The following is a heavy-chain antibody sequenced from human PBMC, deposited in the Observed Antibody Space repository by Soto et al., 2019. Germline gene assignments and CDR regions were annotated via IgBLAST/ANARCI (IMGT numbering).Heavy chain of an antibody. J-gene: IGHJ4*02. V-gene: IGHV1-2*04. Sequence: GASVKVSCKASGYAFTGYYMHWVRQAPGQGLEWMGWINPNSGGTNYAQKFQGWVTMTRDTSISTAYMELSRLRSDDTAVYYCARATGVLYFDYWGQGTLVTVSS. CDR1: GYAFTGYY. CDR3: ARATGVLYFDY. CDR2: INPNSGGT.